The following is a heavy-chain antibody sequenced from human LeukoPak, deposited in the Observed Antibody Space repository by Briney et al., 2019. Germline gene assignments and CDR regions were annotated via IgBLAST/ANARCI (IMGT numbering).Heavy chain of an antibody. Sequence: PSETLSLTCTVSGGSISSGGYYWSWIRQHPGKGLEWIGYIYYSGSTYYNPSLKSRVTISVDTSKNQFSLKLSSVTAADTAVYYCARVRYSTDDYYGMDVWGQGTTVTVSS. CDR2: IYYSGST. D-gene: IGHD6-13*01. CDR1: GGSISSGGYY. V-gene: IGHV4-31*03. CDR3: ARVRYSTDDYYGMDV. J-gene: IGHJ6*02.